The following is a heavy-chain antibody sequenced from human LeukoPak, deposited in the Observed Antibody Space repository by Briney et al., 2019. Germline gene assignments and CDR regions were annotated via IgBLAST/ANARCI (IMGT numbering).Heavy chain of an antibody. J-gene: IGHJ5*02. V-gene: IGHV4-59*01. CDR2: IYYSGST. D-gene: IGHD2-2*01. Sequence: SETLSLTCTVSGGSISSYYWSWIRQPPGKGLEWIGYIYYSGSTNYNPSLKSRVTISVDTSKNQFSLKLSSVTAADTAVYYCARGGGYCSSTSCYNWFDPWGQGTLVTVSS. CDR1: GGSISSYY. CDR3: ARGGGYCSSTSCYNWFDP.